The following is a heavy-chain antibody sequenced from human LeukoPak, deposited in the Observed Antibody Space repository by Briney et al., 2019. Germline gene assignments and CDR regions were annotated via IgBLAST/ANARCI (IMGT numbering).Heavy chain of an antibody. D-gene: IGHD5-24*01. V-gene: IGHV3-23*01. CDR1: GFTFSSYA. J-gene: IGHJ4*02. CDR2: ISGSAGTT. Sequence: PGGSLRLFCAASGFTFSSYAMSWARQAPGKGLEWVSAISGSAGTTFYADSVKGRFTISRDNSKNTLYLQVNSLRAADTAVYYCAKVQEMGTILPPFHYWGQGTLVTVSS. CDR3: AKVQEMGTILPPFHY.